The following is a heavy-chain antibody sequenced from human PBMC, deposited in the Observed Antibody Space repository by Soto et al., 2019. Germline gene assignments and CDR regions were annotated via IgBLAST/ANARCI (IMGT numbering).Heavy chain of an antibody. Sequence: QVQLVQSGAEVKKPGSSVKVSCKASGGTFSGYAISWVRQAPGQGLEWMGGIIPIFGTANYAQKFQGRVTITADESTSTAYMELSSLRSEDTAVYYCARVGGSGSTLRAPLDYWGQGTLVTVSS. CDR3: ARVGGSGSTLRAPLDY. CDR1: GGTFSGYA. D-gene: IGHD3-10*01. J-gene: IGHJ4*02. V-gene: IGHV1-69*01. CDR2: IIPIFGTA.